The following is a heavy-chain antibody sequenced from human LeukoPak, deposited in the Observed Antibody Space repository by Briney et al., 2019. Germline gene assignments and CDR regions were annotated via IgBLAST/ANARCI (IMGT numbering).Heavy chain of an antibody. Sequence: ASVTVSFTTSGYTFTSKTINWVRQAPGQGLEWMGWIDTNTGNPTYAQGFTGRFVFSLDTSVSTTYLQIYSLKAEDTAVYYCATGRDTTGYWGHWGQGSLVTVSS. V-gene: IGHV7-4-1*01. CDR3: ATGRDTTGYWGH. CDR2: IDTNTGNP. J-gene: IGHJ4*02. D-gene: IGHD3-22*01. CDR1: GYTFTSKT.